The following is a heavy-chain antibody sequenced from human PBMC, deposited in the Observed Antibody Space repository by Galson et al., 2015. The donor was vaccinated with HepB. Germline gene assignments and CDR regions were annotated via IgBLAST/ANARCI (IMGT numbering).Heavy chain of an antibody. D-gene: IGHD2-2*01. V-gene: IGHV3-21*01. CDR2: ISSSSSYI. J-gene: IGHJ6*02. CDR1: GFTFSSYS. Sequence: SLRLSCAASGFTFSSYSMNWVRQAPGKGLEWVSSISSSSSYIYYADSVKGRFTISRDNAKNSLCLQMNSLRAEDTAVYYCARDRDIVVVPAAMGQRYYYYGMDVWGQGTTVTVSS. CDR3: ARDRDIVVVPAAMGQRYYYYGMDV.